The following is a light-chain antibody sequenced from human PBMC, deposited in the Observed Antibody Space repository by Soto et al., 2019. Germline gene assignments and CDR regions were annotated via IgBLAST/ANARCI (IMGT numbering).Light chain of an antibody. J-gene: IGKJ4*01. Sequence: DIVMTQSPDSLAVSLGERATIICKSSQTVLYSSNNKNYLAWYQQKPGQPPKLLIYGASTRQSGVPDRFSGSGSGTDFTLTISSLQAEDVAVYYCQQYYSTPLTFGGGTKVELK. CDR3: QQYYSTPLT. V-gene: IGKV4-1*01. CDR2: GAS. CDR1: QTVLYSSNNKNY.